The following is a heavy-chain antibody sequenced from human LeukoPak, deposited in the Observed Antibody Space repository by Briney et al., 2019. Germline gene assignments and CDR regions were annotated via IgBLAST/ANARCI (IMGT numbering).Heavy chain of an antibody. CDR3: AREIVAGAFDS. V-gene: IGHV3-11*01. CDR2: IGSSDSII. D-gene: IGHD6-19*01. CDR1: GFNGNDYY. Sequence: PGGSLRLSCAVSGFNGNDYYISWIRQAPGKGLEWVSDIGSSDSIIAYGDSVRGRFTISRDFASNSLYLQMNSLRVEDTAVYYCAREIVAGAFDSWGQGTLVTVSS. J-gene: IGHJ4*02.